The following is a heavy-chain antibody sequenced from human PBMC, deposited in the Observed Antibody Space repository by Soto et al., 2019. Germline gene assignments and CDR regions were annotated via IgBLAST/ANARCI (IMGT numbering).Heavy chain of an antibody. CDR1: RFTFSTYA. V-gene: IGHV3-23*01. D-gene: IGHD2-15*01. J-gene: IGHJ3*02. Sequence: ASRFTFSTYAMSWVRQAPGKGLEWVSGISGGGGDTSYADSVRGRFTCSRDNSKNTLYLQMNSLRAEDTALYYCAKSLFGGPDIWGQGTMVTVSS. CDR2: ISGGGGDT. CDR3: AKSLFGGPDI.